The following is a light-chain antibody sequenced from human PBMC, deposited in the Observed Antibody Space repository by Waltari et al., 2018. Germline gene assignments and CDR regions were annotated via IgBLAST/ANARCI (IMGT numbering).Light chain of an antibody. CDR2: DVS. V-gene: IGLV2-14*03. Sequence: QSALTQPASVSGSPGQSITISCTGTSSDVGGYNYVSWYQRHPGKAPKLISYDVSNRPAGVSSRFAGSNAGNTDALTIAGLQTDEWADYYCSSYTSSSPGFGGATKLTVL. CDR1: SSDVGGYNY. CDR3: SSYTSSSPG. J-gene: IGLJ2*01.